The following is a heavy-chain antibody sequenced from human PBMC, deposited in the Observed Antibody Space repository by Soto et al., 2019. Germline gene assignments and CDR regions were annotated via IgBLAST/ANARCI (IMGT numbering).Heavy chain of an antibody. V-gene: IGHV3-66*01. D-gene: IGHD4-17*01. CDR2: IYSGGYT. CDR1: GFTVSSNY. Sequence: EVQLVESGGGLVQPGGSLRLSCAASGFTVSSNYMSWVRQAPGKGLEWVSIIYSGGYTYNADSVKGSSTISRDNSKNTLYLQMNSLRAEDTAVYYCARGYYGDYPLYFDLWGRGTLVTVSS. J-gene: IGHJ2*01. CDR3: ARGYYGDYPLYFDL.